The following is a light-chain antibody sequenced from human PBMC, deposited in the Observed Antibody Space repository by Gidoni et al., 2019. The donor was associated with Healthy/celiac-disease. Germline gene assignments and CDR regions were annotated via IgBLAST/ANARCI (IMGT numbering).Light chain of an antibody. CDR2: WAS. J-gene: IGKJ3*01. Sequence: DIVMTQSTDSLAVSLGERATINCKSSQSVLYSSNNKNYLAWYQQKPGQLPTLLICWASTRESGVPDRFLGSGSGTDFTLTISSLQAEDVAVYYCLQYYSTPFTFXPXTKVDIK. CDR1: QSVLYSSNNKNY. CDR3: LQYYSTPFT. V-gene: IGKV4-1*01.